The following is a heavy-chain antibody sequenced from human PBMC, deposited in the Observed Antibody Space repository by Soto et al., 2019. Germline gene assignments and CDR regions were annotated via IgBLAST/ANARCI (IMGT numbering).Heavy chain of an antibody. CDR1: GFTFSSYG. Sequence: QVQLVESGGGVVQPGRSLRLSCAASGFTFSSYGMHWVRQAPGKGLEWVAVISYDGSNKYYADSVKGRFTISRDNSKNTLYLQMNSLRAEDTAVYYCAKGHEYCSSTSCYDFDYWGQGTLVTVSS. D-gene: IGHD2-2*01. J-gene: IGHJ4*02. CDR2: ISYDGSNK. V-gene: IGHV3-30*18. CDR3: AKGHEYCSSTSCYDFDY.